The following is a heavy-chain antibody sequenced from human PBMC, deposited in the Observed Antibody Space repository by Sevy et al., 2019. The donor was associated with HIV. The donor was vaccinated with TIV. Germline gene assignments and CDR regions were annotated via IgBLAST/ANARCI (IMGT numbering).Heavy chain of an antibody. D-gene: IGHD4-17*01. J-gene: IGHJ4*02. CDR1: GFTFSSYS. CDR3: ARESRGLYYGDYVDY. CDR2: ISSSSSTI. V-gene: IGHV3-48*02. Sequence: GGSLRLSCAASGFTFSSYSMNWVRQAPGKGLEWVSYISSSSSTIYYADSVKGRLTISRANAKNSLYLQMNSLRDEDTAVYYCARESRGLYYGDYVDYWGQGTLVTVSS.